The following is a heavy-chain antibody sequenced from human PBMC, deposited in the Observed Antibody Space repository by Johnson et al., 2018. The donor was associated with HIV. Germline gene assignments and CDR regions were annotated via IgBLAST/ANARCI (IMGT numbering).Heavy chain of an antibody. CDR2: ISYDGTNK. J-gene: IGHJ3*02. CDR3: AKGDLDCTDDFCYVDAFDM. V-gene: IGHV3-30*18. Sequence: VQLVESGGGVVQPGGSLRLSCAASGFTFSSYGMHWVRQAPGKGLEWVTVISYDGTNKYYADSVKGRFIISRYNSKNTLYLQMNSLRSEDTGVFYCAKGDLDCTDDFCYVDAFDMWGQGTMVTVSS. D-gene: IGHD3/OR15-3a*01. CDR1: GFTFSSYG.